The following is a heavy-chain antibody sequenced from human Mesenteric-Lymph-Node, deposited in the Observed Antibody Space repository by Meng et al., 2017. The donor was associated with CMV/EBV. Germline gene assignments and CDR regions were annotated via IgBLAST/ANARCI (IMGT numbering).Heavy chain of an antibody. V-gene: IGHV3-74*01. CDR3: ARDPDKKWLYLDY. CDR1: GFTFNSYW. D-gene: IGHD3-22*01. CDR2: INSDETST. J-gene: IGHJ4*02. Sequence: GESLKISCAASGFTFNSYWMHWVRQAPGKGLVWVSRINSDETSTTYADSVKGRFTISRDNSKNTLYLQMNSLRTEDTAVYYCARDPDKKWLYLDYWGQGTLVTVSS.